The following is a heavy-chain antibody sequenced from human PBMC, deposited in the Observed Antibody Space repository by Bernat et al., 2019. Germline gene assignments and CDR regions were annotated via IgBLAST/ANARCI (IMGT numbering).Heavy chain of an antibody. CDR2: IYYSGST. CDR1: GGSISSSSYY. CDR3: ARHAAPTETYGDYGATSLDY. J-gene: IGHJ4*02. D-gene: IGHD4-17*01. V-gene: IGHV4-39*01. Sequence: QLQLQESGPGLVKPSETLSLTCTVSGGSISSSSYYWGWIRQPPGKGLEWIGSIYYSGSTYYNPSLKSRVTISVDTSKNQFSLKLSSVTAADTAVYYCARHAAPTETYGDYGATSLDYWGQGTLVTVSS.